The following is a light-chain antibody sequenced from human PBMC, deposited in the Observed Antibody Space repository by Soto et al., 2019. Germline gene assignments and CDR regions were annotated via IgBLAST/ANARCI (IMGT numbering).Light chain of an antibody. CDR2: AAS. Sequence: DILMTQDPDTLSVSPGETVTLSCRASQSVRTNLAWYQQKPGKAPKLLIYAASSLQSGVPSRFSGSGYGTDFTLTISSLQTEDFATYYCQQSYSTQSTFGGGTKVDI. CDR3: QQSYSTQST. CDR1: QSVRTN. J-gene: IGKJ4*01. V-gene: IGKV1-39*01.